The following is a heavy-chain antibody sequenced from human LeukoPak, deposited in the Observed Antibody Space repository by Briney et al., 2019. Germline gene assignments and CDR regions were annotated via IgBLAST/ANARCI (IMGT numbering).Heavy chain of an antibody. CDR3: ARSSGSNFDFDY. J-gene: IGHJ4*02. D-gene: IGHD1-26*01. CDR2: NNPNSGGT. V-gene: IGHV1-2*06. CDR1: GYIFTGFY. Sequence: GASVKVSCKASGYIFTGFYMHWVRQAPGQGLEWMGRNNPNSGGTNSVQKFQGRVTMTRDTSINTAYMELNSLRSDDTAVYYCARSSGSNFDFDYWGQGTLVTVSS.